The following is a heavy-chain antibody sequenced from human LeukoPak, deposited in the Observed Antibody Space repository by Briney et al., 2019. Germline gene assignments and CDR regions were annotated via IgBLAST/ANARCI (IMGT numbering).Heavy chain of an antibody. CDR3: ARKTDSGGQGDY. D-gene: IGHD3-22*01. J-gene: IGHJ4*02. V-gene: IGHV3-66*01. Sequence: GGSLRLSCAASGFTVSRNYMSWVRQAPGKGLECVSVIYSGGNTYYTDSVKGRFTISRDNSKNTLYLQMNSLRAEDTAVYYCARKTDSGGQGDYWGPGTLVTVSS. CDR2: IYSGGNT. CDR1: GFTVSRNY.